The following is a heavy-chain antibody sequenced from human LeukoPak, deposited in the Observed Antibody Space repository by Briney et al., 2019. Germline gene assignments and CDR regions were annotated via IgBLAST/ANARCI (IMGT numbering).Heavy chain of an antibody. CDR2: ISSSSSYI. CDR3: APPPTVRGVTP. J-gene: IGHJ5*02. Sequence: GGSLRLSCAASGFTFSSYSMNWVRQAPGKGLEWGSSISSSSSYIYYADSVKGRFTISRDNAKNSLYLQMNSLRAEDTAVYYCAPPPTVRGVTPWGQGTLVTVSS. CDR1: GFTFSSYS. V-gene: IGHV3-21*01. D-gene: IGHD3-10*01.